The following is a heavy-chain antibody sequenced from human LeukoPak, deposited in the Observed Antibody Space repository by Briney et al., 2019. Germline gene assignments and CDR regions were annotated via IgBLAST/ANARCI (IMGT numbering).Heavy chain of an antibody. Sequence: GASVKVSCKASGYTFTSYGISWVRQAPGQGLEWMGWISAYNGNTNYAQKLQGRVTMTTDTSTSTAYMELRSLRSDDTAVYYCAREWELLPYYYYYMDVWGKGTTVTVSS. J-gene: IGHJ6*03. CDR3: AREWELLPYYYYYMDV. CDR1: GYTFTSYG. D-gene: IGHD1-26*01. CDR2: ISAYNGNT. V-gene: IGHV1-18*01.